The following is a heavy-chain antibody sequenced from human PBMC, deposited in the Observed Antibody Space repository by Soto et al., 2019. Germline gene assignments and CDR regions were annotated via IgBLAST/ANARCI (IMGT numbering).Heavy chain of an antibody. CDR3: ARLNVLLWFGELSPNFDY. CDR1: GFTFSDYY. J-gene: IGHJ4*02. V-gene: IGHV3-11*01. D-gene: IGHD3-10*01. CDR2: ISSSGSTI. Sequence: PGGSLRLSCAASGFTFSDYYMSWIRQAPGKGLEWVSYISSSGSTIYYADSVKGRFTISRDNAKNSLYLQMNSLRAEDTAVYYCARLNVLLWFGELSPNFDYWGQGTLVTVSS.